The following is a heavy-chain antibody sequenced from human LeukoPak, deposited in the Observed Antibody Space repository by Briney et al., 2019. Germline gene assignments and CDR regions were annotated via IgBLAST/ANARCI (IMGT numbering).Heavy chain of an antibody. Sequence: SETLSLTCTVSGGSISSYYWSWIRQPPGKGLEWIGYIYTSGSTNYNPSLKSRVTISVDTSKNQFSLKLSSVTAADTAVYYCARRGDQLLFLDVWGKGTMVTVSS. D-gene: IGHD2-2*01. CDR2: IYTSGST. J-gene: IGHJ6*04. CDR1: GGSISSYY. V-gene: IGHV4-4*09. CDR3: ARRGDQLLFLDV.